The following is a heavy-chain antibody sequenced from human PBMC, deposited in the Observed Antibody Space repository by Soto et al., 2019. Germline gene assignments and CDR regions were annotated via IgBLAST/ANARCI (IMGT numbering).Heavy chain of an antibody. CDR3: ARVDSSGYQPFDY. V-gene: IGHV4-30-4*01. J-gene: IGHJ4*02. Sequence: PSETLSLTGIVSGGSISSGDYYWSWIRQPPGKGLEWIGYIYYSGSTYYNPSLKSRVTISVDTSKNQFSLKLSSVTAADTAVYYCARVDSSGYQPFDYWGQGTLVTVSS. CDR2: IYYSGST. CDR1: GGSISSGDYY. D-gene: IGHD3-22*01.